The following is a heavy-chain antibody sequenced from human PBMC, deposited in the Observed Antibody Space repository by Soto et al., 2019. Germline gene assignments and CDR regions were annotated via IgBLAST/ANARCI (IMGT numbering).Heavy chain of an antibody. CDR1: GFTFRNYG. CDR3: ARDNGPYSGRMDP. CDR2: IWYDGSAT. Sequence: QVQLMESGGGVVQPGRSLRLSCAASGFTFRNYGIHWVRQAPGKGLEWVAVIWYDGSATHYADSVKGRFTISRDNSKNALYLQMNSLRVEDTAVYYCARDNGPYSGRMDPWGQGTLVNVSS. D-gene: IGHD6-13*01. V-gene: IGHV3-33*01. J-gene: IGHJ5*02.